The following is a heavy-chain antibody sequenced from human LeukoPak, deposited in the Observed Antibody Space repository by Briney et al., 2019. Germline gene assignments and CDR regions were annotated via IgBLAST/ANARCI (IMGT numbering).Heavy chain of an antibody. CDR3: ASAGYDGAFDY. CDR2: INPSGGST. V-gene: IGHV1-46*03. J-gene: IGHJ4*02. Sequence: ASVNVSGKASGYTFTSCYMHWVRQAPGQGLEWMGIINPSGGSTSYAQKFQGRVTMTRDTSTSTVYMELSSLRSEDTAVYYCASAGYDGAFDYWGQGTLVNVSS. D-gene: IGHD3-3*01. CDR1: GYTFTSCY.